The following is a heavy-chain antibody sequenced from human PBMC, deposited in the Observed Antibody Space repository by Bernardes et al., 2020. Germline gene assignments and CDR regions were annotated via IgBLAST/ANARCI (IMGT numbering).Heavy chain of an antibody. CDR1: GASLTTTGVR. CDR2: IDWNDDK. Sequence: SGPTLVKPTQTLTLTCTLSGASLTTTGVRVSWIRQPPGKALEWLVRIDWNDDKFYSTSVKTRLTVSKDTSKNQVVLTMTNMDPVDTGTYFCARTTSDVAFDIWGHGTKVTVSS. V-gene: IGHV2-70*04. J-gene: IGHJ3*02. CDR3: ARTTSDVAFDI.